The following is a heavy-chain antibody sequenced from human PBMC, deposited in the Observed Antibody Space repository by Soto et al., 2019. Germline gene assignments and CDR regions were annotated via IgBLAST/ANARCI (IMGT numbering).Heavy chain of an antibody. CDR2: IIPLFGTP. CDR1: GGTFSDLA. CDR3: ASERVAEMATGGYFDN. V-gene: IGHV1-69*01. D-gene: IGHD5-12*01. Sequence: QVHLVQSGAEVKKPGSSVKVSCKTSGGTFSDLAFSWVRQAPRQGLEWVGGIIPLFGTPNYAREFRGRVSISADESSNTVYMGLRSLRSEDTAVYYCASERVAEMATGGYFDNWGQGTLVTVSS. J-gene: IGHJ4*02.